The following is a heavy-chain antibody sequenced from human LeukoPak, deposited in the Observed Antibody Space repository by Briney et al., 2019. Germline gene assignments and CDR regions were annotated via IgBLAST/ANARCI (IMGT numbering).Heavy chain of an antibody. CDR1: GFPFSTYG. J-gene: IGHJ4*02. Sequence: PGGSLRLSCAASGFPFSTYGMHWVRQAPGKGLEWVAVIWSDGSNKYYADSVKGRFTISRDNSKNTLYLQMNSLRAEDTAVYYCARASGAFDYRGQGTLATVSS. V-gene: IGHV3-33*01. CDR2: IWSDGSNK. CDR3: ARASGAFDY.